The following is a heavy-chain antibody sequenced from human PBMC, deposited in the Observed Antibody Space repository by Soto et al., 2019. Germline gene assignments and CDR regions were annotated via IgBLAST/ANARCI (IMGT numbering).Heavy chain of an antibody. J-gene: IGHJ4*02. CDR3: ARWVVPAAISRLDY. D-gene: IGHD2-2*01. Sequence: SETLSLTCTVSGGSISSYYWSWIRQPPGKGLEWIGYIYYSGSTNYNPSLKSRVTISVDTSKNQFSLKLSSVTAADTAVYYCARWVVPAAISRLDYWGPGTLVTAPQ. V-gene: IGHV4-59*01. CDR1: GGSISSYY. CDR2: IYYSGST.